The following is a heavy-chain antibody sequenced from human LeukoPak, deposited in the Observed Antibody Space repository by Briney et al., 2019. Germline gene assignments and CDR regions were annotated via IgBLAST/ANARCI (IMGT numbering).Heavy chain of an antibody. V-gene: IGHV3-74*01. CDR3: VAYNWNYPDY. D-gene: IGHD1-20*01. CDR1: GFSFSSYY. J-gene: IGHJ4*02. CDR2: IKTDGSST. Sequence: GGSLILSCAASGFSFSSYYMYWVRQAPEKGLVWVSRIKTDGSSTAYADSVKGRFTISRDNAKNTLYLQMNSLRAEDTAVYYCVAYNWNYPDYWGQGTLVTVSS.